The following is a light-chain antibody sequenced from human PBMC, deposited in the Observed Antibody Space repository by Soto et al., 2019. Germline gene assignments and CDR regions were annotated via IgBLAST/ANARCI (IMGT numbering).Light chain of an antibody. CDR3: QQYNSYSRT. J-gene: IGKJ1*01. V-gene: IGKV1-5*01. CDR1: QSISSW. Sequence: IQMTQSPSTLSSSVVDRVTITCRASQSISSWLAWYQQKPGKAPKLLIYDASSLESGVPSRFSGSGSGTEFTLTISSLQPDDFATYYCQQYNSYSRTFGQGTKVDIK. CDR2: DAS.